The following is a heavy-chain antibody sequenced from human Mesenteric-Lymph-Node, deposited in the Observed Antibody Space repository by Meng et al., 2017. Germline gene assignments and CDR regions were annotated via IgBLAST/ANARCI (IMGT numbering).Heavy chain of an antibody. CDR3: ARAGGYSYGYLTY. Sequence: GESLKNSCAASGFTFSSYAMHWVRQAPGKGLEWVAVISYDGSNKYYADSVKGRFTISRDNSKNTLYLQMNSLRAEDTAVYYCARAGGYSYGYLTYWGQGTLVTVSS. CDR1: GFTFSSYA. CDR2: ISYDGSNK. J-gene: IGHJ4*02. D-gene: IGHD5-18*01. V-gene: IGHV3-30*01.